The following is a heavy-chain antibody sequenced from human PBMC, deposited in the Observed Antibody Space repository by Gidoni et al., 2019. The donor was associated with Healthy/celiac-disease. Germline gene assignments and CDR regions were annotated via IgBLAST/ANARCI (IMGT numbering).Heavy chain of an antibody. Sequence: EVQLVESGGGLVQPGGSLRLSCAASGFTFSSYEMNWVRQAPGKGLGWVSDISSSGSTIDYADAVKGRFTISRDNAKNSLYLQMNSLRAEDTAVYYCAREGGGTTVTTLGEDAFDIWGQGTMVTVSS. D-gene: IGHD4-17*01. CDR3: AREGGGTTVTTLGEDAFDI. V-gene: IGHV3-48*03. CDR2: ISSSGSTI. CDR1: GFTFSSYE. J-gene: IGHJ3*02.